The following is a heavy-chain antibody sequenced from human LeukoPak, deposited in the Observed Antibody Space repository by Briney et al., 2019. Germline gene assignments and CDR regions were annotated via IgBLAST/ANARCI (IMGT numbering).Heavy chain of an antibody. V-gene: IGHV3-23*01. Sequence: GGSLRLSCAASGFTFSSYAMSWVRQAPGKGLEWVSGISGSGGSTYYADSVKGRFTISRDNSKNTLYLQMNSLRAEDTAVYYRAKGGSGSYLYGDYWGQGTLVTVSS. J-gene: IGHJ4*02. CDR2: ISGSGGST. CDR3: AKGGSGSYLYGDY. D-gene: IGHD1-26*01. CDR1: GFTFSSYA.